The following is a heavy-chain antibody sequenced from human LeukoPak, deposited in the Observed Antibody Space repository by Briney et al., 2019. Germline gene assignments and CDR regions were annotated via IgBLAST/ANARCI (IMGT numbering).Heavy chain of an antibody. CDR3: AKGTGLAVAGNASDI. D-gene: IGHD6-19*01. V-gene: IGHV3-9*03. J-gene: IGHJ3*02. CDR2: ISWNSGSI. CDR1: GFTFDDYA. Sequence: GGSLRLSCAASGFTFDDYAMHWVRQAPGKGLEWVSGISWNSGSIGYADSVKGRFTISRDNAKNSLYLQMNSLRAEDMALYYCAKGTGLAVAGNASDIWGQGTMVTVSS.